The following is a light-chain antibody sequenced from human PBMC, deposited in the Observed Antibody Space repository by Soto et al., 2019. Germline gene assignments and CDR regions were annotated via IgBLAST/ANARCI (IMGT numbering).Light chain of an antibody. J-gene: IGKJ1*01. CDR2: GAH. V-gene: IGKV1-9*01. CDR1: QDISSY. CDR3: QQYNSYPWT. Sequence: DIQLTQSPSLLSASVGDRVTIICRASQDISSYLAWYQQKPGRAPELLIHGAHSLHSGVPSRFSGSGSGTEFTLTISSLQPDDFATYYCQQYNSYPWTFGQGTEVDIK.